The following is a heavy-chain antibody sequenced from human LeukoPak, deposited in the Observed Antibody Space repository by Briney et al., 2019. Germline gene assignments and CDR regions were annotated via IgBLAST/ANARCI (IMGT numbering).Heavy chain of an antibody. D-gene: IGHD3-22*01. V-gene: IGHV1-46*01. CDR2: INPSGGST. Sequence: ASVKVSCTASGYTFTSYYMHWVRQAPGQGLEWMGIINPSGGSTSYAQKFQGRVTMTRDMSTSTVYMELSSLRSEDTAVYYCARDNVAHYDSSGYYAPGDYWGQGTLVTVSS. J-gene: IGHJ4*02. CDR3: ARDNVAHYDSSGYYAPGDY. CDR1: GYTFTSYY.